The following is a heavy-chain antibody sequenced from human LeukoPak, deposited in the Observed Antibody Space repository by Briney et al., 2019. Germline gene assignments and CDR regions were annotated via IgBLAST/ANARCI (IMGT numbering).Heavy chain of an antibody. J-gene: IGHJ5*02. CDR1: GGSISSSSYY. V-gene: IGHV4-39*01. CDR2: IYYSGST. D-gene: IGHD2-15*01. CDR3: AKKGSWFDP. Sequence: SETLSLTCTVSGGSISSSSYYWGWIRQPPGKGLEWIGSIYYSGSTYYNPSLKSRVTISVDTSKNQFSLKLSSVTAADTAVYYCAKKGSWFDPWGQGTLVTVSS.